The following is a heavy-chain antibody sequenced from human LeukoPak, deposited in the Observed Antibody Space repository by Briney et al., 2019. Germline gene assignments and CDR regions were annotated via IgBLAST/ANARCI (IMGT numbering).Heavy chain of an antibody. CDR1: GYTFTSYD. CDR3: ASQVVPAAIRRYGMDV. V-gene: IGHV1-8*01. CDR2: MNPNSGNT. Sequence: GASVKVSCKASGYTFTSYDINWVRQATGQGLEWMGWMNPNSGNTGYAQKFQGRVTMTRNTSISTAYMELSSLRSEDTAVYYCASQVVPAAIRRYGMDVWGQGTTVTVSS. J-gene: IGHJ6*02. D-gene: IGHD2-2*02.